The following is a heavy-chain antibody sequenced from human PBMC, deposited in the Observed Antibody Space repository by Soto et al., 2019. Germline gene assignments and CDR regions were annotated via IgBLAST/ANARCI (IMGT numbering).Heavy chain of an antibody. Sequence: SETLSLTCTVSGGXISSYYWSWIRQPPGKGLEWIGYIYYSGSTNYNPSLKSRVTISVDTSKNQFSLKLSSVTAADTAVYYCARETRSRDYGDYVDYWGQGTLVTVSS. J-gene: IGHJ4*02. CDR3: ARETRSRDYGDYVDY. V-gene: IGHV4-59*01. CDR1: GGXISSYY. D-gene: IGHD4-17*01. CDR2: IYYSGST.